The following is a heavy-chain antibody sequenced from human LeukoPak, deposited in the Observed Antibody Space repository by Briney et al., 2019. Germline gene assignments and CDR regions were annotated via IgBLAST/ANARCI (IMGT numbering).Heavy chain of an antibody. CDR2: ISGSGGST. CDR1: GFTFSSYA. Sequence: GGSLRLSCAASGFTFSSYAMSWVRQAPGKGLEWVSAISGSGGSTYYADSVKGRFTIPRDNSKNTLYLQMNSLRAEATAVYYCAKVVTVTTFDYWGQGTLVTVSS. CDR3: AKVVTVTTFDY. D-gene: IGHD4-17*01. V-gene: IGHV3-23*01. J-gene: IGHJ4*02.